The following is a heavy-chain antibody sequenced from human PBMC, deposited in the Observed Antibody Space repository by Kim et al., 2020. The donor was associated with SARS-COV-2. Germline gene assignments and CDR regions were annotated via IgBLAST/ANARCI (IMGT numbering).Heavy chain of an antibody. Sequence: DTVKGRFTISRDKAKNSLDLQMNGLRAEDTAVYYCARDAASSGSSSIYWGQGTLVTVSS. J-gene: IGHJ4*02. CDR3: ARDAASSGSSSIY. V-gene: IGHV3-21*01. D-gene: IGHD6-6*01.